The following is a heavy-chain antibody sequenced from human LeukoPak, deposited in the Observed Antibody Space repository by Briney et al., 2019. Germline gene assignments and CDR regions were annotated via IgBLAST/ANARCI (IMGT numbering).Heavy chain of an antibody. CDR3: ASPLIVVVAAVDY. J-gene: IGHJ4*02. CDR2: INPNSGGT. Sequence: ASVKVSCKASGYTFTGYYMHWVRQAPGQGLEWMGRINPNSGGTNYAQKFQGRVTMTRDTSISTAYMELSRLRSDDTAVYYCASPLIVVVAAVDYWGPGTLVPVSS. CDR1: GYTFTGYY. V-gene: IGHV1-2*06. D-gene: IGHD2-2*01.